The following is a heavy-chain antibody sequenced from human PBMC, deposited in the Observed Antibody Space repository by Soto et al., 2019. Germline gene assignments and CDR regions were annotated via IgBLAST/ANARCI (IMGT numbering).Heavy chain of an antibody. CDR3: AREAPLEWERHFDQ. D-gene: IGHD1-26*01. V-gene: IGHV4-59*01. CDR2: ISYSGHT. J-gene: IGHJ4*02. Sequence: SETLSLTCTVSGGSINNYYWSWVRQPPGKGLEWIGYISYSGHTNYNPSLRSRVTMSVDTSKDQFSLKLRYVTAADTAMYYCAREAPLEWERHFDQWGQGALVTSPQ. CDR1: GGSINNYY.